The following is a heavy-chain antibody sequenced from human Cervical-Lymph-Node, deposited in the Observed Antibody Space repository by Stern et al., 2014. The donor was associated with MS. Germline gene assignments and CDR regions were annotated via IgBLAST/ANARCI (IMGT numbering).Heavy chain of an antibody. D-gene: IGHD3-22*01. J-gene: IGHJ4*02. V-gene: IGHV4-31*03. Sequence: QLQLQESGPGLVQPSETLSLTCTVSGDSISSGGYYWTWIRQHPGKGLEWIGFINYSGSTYYNPSLKSRLTMSIDTSKNQFSLKLSSVTAADTAVYYCARDLDTSGYYYDFWGQGTLVTVSS. CDR2: INYSGST. CDR1: GDSISSGGYY. CDR3: ARDLDTSGYYYDF.